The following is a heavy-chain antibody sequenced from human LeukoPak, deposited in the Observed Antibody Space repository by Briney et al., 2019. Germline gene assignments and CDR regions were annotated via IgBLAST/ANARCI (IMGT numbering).Heavy chain of an antibody. V-gene: IGHV3-20*04. CDR3: ARPRLRDYYFDY. CDR1: GFTFDDYG. CDR2: INWSGGST. D-gene: IGHD4-17*01. J-gene: IGHJ4*02. Sequence: PGGSLRLSCAASGFTFDDYGMSWVRQAPAKGPEWVSGINWSGGSTGYADSVRGRFAISRDNAKNSLYLQMNSLRAEDTALYYCARPRLRDYYFDYWGQGTLVTVSS.